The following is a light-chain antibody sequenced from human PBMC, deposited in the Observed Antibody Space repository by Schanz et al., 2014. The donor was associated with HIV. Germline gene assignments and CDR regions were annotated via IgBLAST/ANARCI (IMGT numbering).Light chain of an antibody. CDR2: GAS. CDR3: QQYGGS. V-gene: IGKV3-20*01. Sequence: EIVMTQSPATLSVSPGERATLSCRASQSVSSSYLAWYQQKPGQAPRLLIYGASSRATGIPDRFSGSGSGTDFTLTISRLEPEDFAVYYCQQYGGSFGPGTKVD. J-gene: IGKJ3*01. CDR1: QSVSSSY.